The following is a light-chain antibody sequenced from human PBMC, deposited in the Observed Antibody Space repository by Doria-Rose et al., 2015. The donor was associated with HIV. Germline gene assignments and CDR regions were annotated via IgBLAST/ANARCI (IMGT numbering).Light chain of an antibody. CDR2: QDT. V-gene: IGLV3-1*01. CDR1: KLGNKY. Sequence: SYELTQPPSVSVSPGQTASITCSGDKLGNKYVCWYQQKPGQPPVLVIYQDTKRPSGIPERFSGSNSGNTATLTISGTQAMDEADYHCQAWDSTTVVFGGGTKLTVL. CDR3: QAWDSTTVV. J-gene: IGLJ2*01.